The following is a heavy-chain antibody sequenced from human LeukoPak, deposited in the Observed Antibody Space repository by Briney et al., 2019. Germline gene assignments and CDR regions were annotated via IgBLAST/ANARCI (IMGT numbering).Heavy chain of an antibody. CDR2: IIPILGIA. Sequence: SVKVSCKASGGTFSSYTISWVRQAPGQGLEWMGRIIPILGIANYAQKFQGRVTITAGKSTSTAYMELSSLRSEDTAVYYCASELLVYSGYDYGLVSGYFDYWGQGTLVTVSS. V-gene: IGHV1-69*02. CDR1: GGTFSSYT. J-gene: IGHJ4*02. D-gene: IGHD5-12*01. CDR3: ASELLVYSGYDYGLVSGYFDY.